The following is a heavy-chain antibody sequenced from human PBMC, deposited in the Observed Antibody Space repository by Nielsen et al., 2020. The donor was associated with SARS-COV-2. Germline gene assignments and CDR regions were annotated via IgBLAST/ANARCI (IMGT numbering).Heavy chain of an antibody. J-gene: IGHJ4*02. CDR3: ARRPGYCSGGSCYSFDY. V-gene: IGHV5-51*01. CDR1: GYSFTSYW. Sequence: GESLKISCQGSGYSFTSYWIGWVRQTPGKGLEWMGIIYPGDSDTRYSPSFQGQVTISADKSISTAYLQWSSLKASDTAMYYCARRPGYCSGGSCYSFDYWGQGTLVTVSS. CDR2: IYPGDSDT. D-gene: IGHD2-15*01.